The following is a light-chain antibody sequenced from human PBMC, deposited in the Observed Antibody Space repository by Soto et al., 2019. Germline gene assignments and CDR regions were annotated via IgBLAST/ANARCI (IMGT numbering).Light chain of an antibody. Sequence: ESVLTQSPGTLSFSPGERASLSCRSSQSLSRRYVAWYQQKPGQAPRLLIYAASTRATGIPDRFSGSGYGTDFTLTISILEPEDFAMYFCQQYDNSPLTFGQGTKIEIK. CDR2: AAS. V-gene: IGKV3-20*01. J-gene: IGKJ1*01. CDR3: QQYDNSPLT. CDR1: QSLSRRY.